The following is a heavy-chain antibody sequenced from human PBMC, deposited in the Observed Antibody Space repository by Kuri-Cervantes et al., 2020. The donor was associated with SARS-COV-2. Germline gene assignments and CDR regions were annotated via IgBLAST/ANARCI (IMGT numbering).Heavy chain of an antibody. CDR3: AKGTRSSCYYCGLDF. J-gene: IGHJ4*02. CDR1: GFTFSSYA. CDR2: ISGSGGSP. Sequence: LSLTCAASGFTFSSYAMSSVRQAPGKGLEWVSTISGSGGSPYYADSVKGGLTISRDNSKNTLYLQMNSLRADDTAVYYCAKGTRSSCYYCGLDFWGQGTLVTVSS. D-gene: IGHD3-22*01. V-gene: IGHV3-23*01.